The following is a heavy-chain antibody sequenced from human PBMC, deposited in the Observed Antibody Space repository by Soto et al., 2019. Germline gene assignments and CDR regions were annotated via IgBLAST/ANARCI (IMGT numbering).Heavy chain of an antibody. J-gene: IGHJ4*02. Sequence: RRLSCAASGFTFSSYAMHWVRQAPGKGLEWVAVISYDGSNKYYADSVKGRFTISRDNSKNTLYLQMNSLRAEDTAVYYCAHTSSAAAWDYWGQGTLVTVSS. CDR3: AHTSSAAAWDY. CDR1: GFTFSSYA. CDR2: ISYDGSNK. D-gene: IGHD2-2*01. V-gene: IGHV3-30-3*01.